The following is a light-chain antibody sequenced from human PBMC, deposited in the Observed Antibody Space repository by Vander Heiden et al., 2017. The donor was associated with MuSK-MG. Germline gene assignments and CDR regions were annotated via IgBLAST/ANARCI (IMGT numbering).Light chain of an antibody. CDR3: QQYNNWPPFT. CDR2: AAS. CDR1: QSVSSN. V-gene: IGKV3D-15*01. Sequence: EIVMTQSPATLSVSPGERATLSCRASQSVSSNLAWYQQIPGQAPRLLIYAASTRATGIPARFRGSGSGTEFTLTISSLQSEDFAVYYCQQYNNWPPFTFGPWDQSAYQT. J-gene: IGKJ3*01.